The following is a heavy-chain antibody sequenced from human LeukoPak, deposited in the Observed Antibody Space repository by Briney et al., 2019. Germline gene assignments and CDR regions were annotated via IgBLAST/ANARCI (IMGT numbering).Heavy chain of an antibody. Sequence: PSETLSLTCAVYGGSFSGYYWNWIRQPPGEGVVCIWEINHSGSTNYNPSLKSRVTISVDTSKNQFSLKLGSVTAADTAVYYCAREGSGSSTDAFDIWGQGTMVTVSS. CDR1: GGSFSGYY. D-gene: IGHD3-10*01. J-gene: IGHJ3*02. CDR2: INHSGST. CDR3: AREGSGSSTDAFDI. V-gene: IGHV4-34*01.